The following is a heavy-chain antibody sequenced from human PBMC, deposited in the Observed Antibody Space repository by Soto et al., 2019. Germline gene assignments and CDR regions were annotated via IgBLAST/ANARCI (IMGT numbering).Heavy chain of an antibody. CDR2: VIPILGQA. V-gene: IGHV1-69*01. CDR1: GGIFSSYA. D-gene: IGHD6-6*01. J-gene: IGHJ4*02. CDR3: ARVGGIGAPPGTDY. Sequence: QVQLVQSGPEVKKPGSSVKVSCKASGGIFSSYAISWLRQAPAQGLEWMGAVIPILGQAYYAQDLQDRASITADESTRTTYMELSSLRSEDTAVYFCARVGGIGAPPGTDYWGQGTLVTVSS.